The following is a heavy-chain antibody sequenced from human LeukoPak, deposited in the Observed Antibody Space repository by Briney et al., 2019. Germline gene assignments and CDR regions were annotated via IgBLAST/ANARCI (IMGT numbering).Heavy chain of an antibody. D-gene: IGHD1-1*01. CDR3: ARDGGLERLTEGY. CDR1: GGSISSSSYY. Sequence: SETLSLTCTVSGGSISSSSYYWGWIRQPPGKGLEWIGSIYYSGSTYYNPSLKSRVTISVDTTKNQFSLKLSSVTAADTAVYYCARDGGLERLTEGYWGQRTLVTVSS. J-gene: IGHJ4*02. CDR2: IYYSGST. V-gene: IGHV4-39*07.